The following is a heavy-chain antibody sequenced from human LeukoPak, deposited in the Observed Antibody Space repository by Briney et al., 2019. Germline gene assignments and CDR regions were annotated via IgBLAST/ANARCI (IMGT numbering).Heavy chain of an antibody. CDR2: ISGSGGST. D-gene: IGHD6-19*01. CDR3: AKDLAEGWFDP. V-gene: IGHV3-23*01. CDR1: GFTFSIYA. Sequence: GSLRLSFAASGFTFSIYAMSWVRQAPGKGLEWVSAISGSGGSTYYADSVKGRFTISRDNSKNTLYLQMNSLRAADTAVYYCAKDLAEGWFDPWGQGTLLTVSS. J-gene: IGHJ5*02.